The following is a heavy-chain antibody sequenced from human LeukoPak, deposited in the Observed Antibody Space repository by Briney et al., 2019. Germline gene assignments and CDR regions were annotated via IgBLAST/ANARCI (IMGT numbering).Heavy chain of an antibody. CDR2: INSDGSST. CDR1: GFTFSSYW. CDR3: ARVPRYYGSGSYDY. D-gene: IGHD3-10*01. V-gene: IGHV3-74*01. J-gene: IGHJ4*02. Sequence: SGGSLRLSCAASGFTFSSYWMHWVRQAPGKGLVWVSRINSDGSSTSYADSVKGRFTISRDNAKDTLYLQMNSLRAEDTAVYYCARVPRYYGSGSYDYWGQGTLVTVSS.